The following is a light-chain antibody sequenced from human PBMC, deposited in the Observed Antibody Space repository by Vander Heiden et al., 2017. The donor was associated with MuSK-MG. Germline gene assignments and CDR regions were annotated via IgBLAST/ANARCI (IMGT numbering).Light chain of an antibody. Sequence: QTVVTPEPPLSVSPGGTVTLTCGLSSGSVSTSYYPSWYQQTPGQAPRTLIYSTNTRSSGVPDRFSGSILGNKAALTITGAQADDECDYYCVLYMGSGIWVFGGGTKLTVL. CDR1: SGSVSTSYY. CDR3: VLYMGSGIWV. V-gene: IGLV8-61*01. CDR2: STN. J-gene: IGLJ3*02.